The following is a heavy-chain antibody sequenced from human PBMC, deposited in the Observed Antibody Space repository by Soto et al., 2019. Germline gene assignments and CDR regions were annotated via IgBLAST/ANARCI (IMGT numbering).Heavy chain of an antibody. Sequence: SETLSVTCTVSGGSITSGGSFWSWIRQHPGKGPEWIAFIGYSGATSYNPSLASRVTISADTYKSQFSLNLRSVTAADTAVYYCARGGASSKWFAPWGQGTLVTVSS. CDR3: ARGGASSKWFAP. J-gene: IGHJ5*02. CDR1: GGSITSGGSF. V-gene: IGHV4-31*02. CDR2: IGYSGAT. D-gene: IGHD2-15*01.